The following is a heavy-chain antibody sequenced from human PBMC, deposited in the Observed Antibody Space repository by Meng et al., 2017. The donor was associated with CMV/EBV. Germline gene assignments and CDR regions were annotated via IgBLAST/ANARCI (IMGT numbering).Heavy chain of an antibody. CDR1: GFTFSDYY. CDR2: ISSSGSTI. J-gene: IGHJ2*01. D-gene: IGHD2-2*01. Sequence: GESLKISCAASGFTFSDYYMSWIRQAPGKGLEWVSYISSSGSTIYYADSVKGRFTISRDNAKNSLYLQMNSLRAEDTAVYYCATLLEEVPAATHGYFDLWGRGTLVTVSS. CDR3: ATLLEEVPAATHGYFDL. V-gene: IGHV3-11*01.